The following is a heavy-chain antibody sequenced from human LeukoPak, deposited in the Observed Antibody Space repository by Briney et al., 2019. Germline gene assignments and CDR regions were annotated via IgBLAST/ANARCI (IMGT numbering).Heavy chain of an antibody. J-gene: IGHJ5*02. V-gene: IGHV3-48*03. Sequence: PGGSLRLSCAASGFTFSNYEMNWVRQAPGKGLEWVSCITSSGSATYYADSVKGRFTISRDNVKNSLYLQMSSLRAEDTAIYYCATSMSKVRTFDPWGQGALVTVSS. CDR2: ITSSGSAT. D-gene: IGHD3-10*01. CDR3: ATSMSKVRTFDP. CDR1: GFTFSNYE.